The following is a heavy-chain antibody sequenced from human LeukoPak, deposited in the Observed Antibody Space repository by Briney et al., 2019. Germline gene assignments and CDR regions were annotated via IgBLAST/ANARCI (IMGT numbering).Heavy chain of an antibody. V-gene: IGHV1-46*01. CDR1: GYTFTGYY. CDR3: ARDPPFYGSGSYHPYYYMDV. CDR2: INPSGGST. Sequence: GASVKVSCEASGYTFTGYYMHWVRQAPGQGLEWMGIINPSGGSTSYAQKFQGRVTMTRDTSTSTVYMELSSLRSEDTAVYYCARDPPFYGSGSYHPYYYMDVWGKGTTVTISS. D-gene: IGHD3-10*01. J-gene: IGHJ6*03.